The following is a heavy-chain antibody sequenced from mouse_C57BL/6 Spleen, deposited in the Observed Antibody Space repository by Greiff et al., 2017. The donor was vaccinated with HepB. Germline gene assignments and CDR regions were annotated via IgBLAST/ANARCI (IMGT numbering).Heavy chain of an antibody. J-gene: IGHJ4*01. Sequence: EVKLVESGEGLVKPGGSLKLSCAASGFTFSSYAMSWVRQTPEKRLEWVAYISSGGDYIYYADTVKGRFTISRDNARNTLYLQMSSLKSEDTAMYYCTREGATGNYAMDYWGQGTSVTVSS. CDR1: GFTFSSYA. CDR3: TREGATGNYAMDY. D-gene: IGHD4-1*02. CDR2: ISSGGDYI. V-gene: IGHV5-9-1*02.